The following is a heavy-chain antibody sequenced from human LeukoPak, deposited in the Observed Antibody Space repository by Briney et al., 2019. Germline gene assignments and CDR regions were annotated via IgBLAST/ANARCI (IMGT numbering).Heavy chain of an antibody. D-gene: IGHD6-6*01. CDR1: GFTFSSHT. Sequence: GGSLRLSCAASGFTFSSHTMSWVRQAPGKGLGWVSAIGGSGDSTYYADSVKGRFTISRDNSQNTLYLQMNSLRAEDTAVYYCAKDPLEQLSTIYFQNWGQGTLVTVSS. CDR2: IGGSGDST. CDR3: AKDPLEQLSTIYFQN. V-gene: IGHV3-23*01. J-gene: IGHJ1*01.